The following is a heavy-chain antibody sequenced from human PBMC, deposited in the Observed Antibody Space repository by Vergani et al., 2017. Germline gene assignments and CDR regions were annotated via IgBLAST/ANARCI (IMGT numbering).Heavy chain of an antibody. CDR2: INPSGST. CDR3: ARAIRRCSSTSCYLREPRVFDY. J-gene: IGHJ4*02. Sequence: QVQLQQWGAGLLKPSETLSLTCAVYGWSFSGYYWSWIRQPPGQGLEWIGEINPSGSTNYNPSLKSRVTISVDTSKNQFSLKLSSMTVADTAVYYSARAIRRCSSTSCYLREPRVFDYWGQGTLVIVSS. V-gene: IGHV4-34*01. CDR1: GWSFSGYY. D-gene: IGHD2-2*01.